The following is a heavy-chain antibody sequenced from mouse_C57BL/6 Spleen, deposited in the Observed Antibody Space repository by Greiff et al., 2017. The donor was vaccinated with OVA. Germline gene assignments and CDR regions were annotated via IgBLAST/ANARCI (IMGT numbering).Heavy chain of an antibody. CDR2: IYPGDGDT. CDR3: ARERYFDV. V-gene: IGHV1-82*01. J-gene: IGHJ1*03. CDR1: GYAFSSSW. Sequence: VQVVESGPELVKPGASVKISCKASGYAFSSSWMNWVKQRPGKGLEWIGRIYPGDGDTNYNGKFKGKATLTADKSSSTAYMQLSSLTSEDSAVYFCARERYFDVWGTGTTVTVSS.